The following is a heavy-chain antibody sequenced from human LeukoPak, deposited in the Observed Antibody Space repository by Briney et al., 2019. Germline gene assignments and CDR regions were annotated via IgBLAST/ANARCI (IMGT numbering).Heavy chain of an antibody. D-gene: IGHD6-19*01. Sequence: SETLSLTCTVSGGSISSGDYYWSWIRQPPGKGLEGIGYIYYSGSTYYNPSLKSRVTISVDTSKNQFSLKLSSVSAANTAVYYSASHSNSGYDRSIAVAGTLHFDYWGQGTLVTVSS. CDR2: IYYSGST. CDR1: GGSISSGDYY. CDR3: ASHSNSGYDRSIAVAGTLHFDY. J-gene: IGHJ4*02. V-gene: IGHV4-30-4*01.